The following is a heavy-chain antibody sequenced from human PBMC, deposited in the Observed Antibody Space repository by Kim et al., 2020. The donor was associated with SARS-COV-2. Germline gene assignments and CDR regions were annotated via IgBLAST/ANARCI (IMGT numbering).Heavy chain of an antibody. V-gene: IGHV4-34*01. CDR3: ARGHVVVAATGVDY. CDR2: INHSGST. CDR1: GGSFSGYY. J-gene: IGHJ4*02. D-gene: IGHD2-15*01. Sequence: SETLSLTCAVYGGSFSGYYWSWIRQPPGKGLEWIGEINHSGSTNYNPSLKSRVTISVDTSKNQFSLKLSSVTAADTAVYYCARGHVVVAATGVDYWGQGTLVTVSS.